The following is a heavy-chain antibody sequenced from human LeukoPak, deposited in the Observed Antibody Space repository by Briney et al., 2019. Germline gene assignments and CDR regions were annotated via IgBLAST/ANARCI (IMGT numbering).Heavy chain of an antibody. CDR3: ARDRDTAMEDFDY. D-gene: IGHD5-18*01. CDR2: INAGNGNT. CDR1: GYTFTTYA. V-gene: IGHV1-3*01. Sequence: ASVKVSCKASGYTFTTYAMHWVRQAPGQRLEWMGWINAGNGNTKYSQKFQGRVTITRDTSASTAYMELSSLRSEDTAVYYCARDRDTAMEDFDYWGQETLVTVSS. J-gene: IGHJ4*02.